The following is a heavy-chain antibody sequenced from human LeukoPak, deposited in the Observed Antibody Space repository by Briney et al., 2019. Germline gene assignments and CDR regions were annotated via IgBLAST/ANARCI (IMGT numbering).Heavy chain of an antibody. CDR2: IIPIFGTA. J-gene: IGHJ4*02. Sequence: SVKVSCKASGGTFSSYAISWVRQAPGQGLEWMGGIIPIFGTANYAQKFQGRVTITADESTSTAYMELSSLRSEDTAVYYCARPVHYSQQWLEYRGQGTLVTVSS. CDR3: ARPVHYSQQWLEY. V-gene: IGHV1-69*01. D-gene: IGHD6-19*01. CDR1: GGTFSSYA.